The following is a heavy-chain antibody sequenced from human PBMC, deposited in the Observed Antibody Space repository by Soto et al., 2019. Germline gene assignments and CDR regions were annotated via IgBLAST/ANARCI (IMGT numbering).Heavy chain of an antibody. V-gene: IGHV4-59*01. CDR1: GGSISSYY. CDR3: ARTFDGSGRQYYYYGMEV. J-gene: IGHJ6*02. Sequence: PPETLSLTCTVFGGSISSYYWRWIRQRPGKGLEWIGYIDSSGSTNYNPSLKSRVTISVDTSKNQFSLKLNSEAAADTAVYYCARTFDGSGRQYYYYGMEVGGQGSTVTVSS. D-gene: IGHD3-10*01. CDR2: IDSSGST.